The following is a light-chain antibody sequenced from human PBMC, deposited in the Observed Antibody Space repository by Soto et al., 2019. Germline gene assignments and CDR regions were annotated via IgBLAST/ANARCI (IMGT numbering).Light chain of an antibody. CDR1: QNXXNY. Sequence: DVQMTQSPSXLXASVGXTVTITXRASQNXXNYVNWYQHKVGRAPKLLIYAASNLKRGVPSRFSGSGSGTDFTLTISSLQPEDFATYYCQQRIINPHTFGPGTKVYV. V-gene: IGKV1-39*01. CDR3: QQRIINPHT. CDR2: AAS. J-gene: IGKJ3*01.